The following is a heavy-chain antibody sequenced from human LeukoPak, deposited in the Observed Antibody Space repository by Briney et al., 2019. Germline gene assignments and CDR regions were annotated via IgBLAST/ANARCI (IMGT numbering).Heavy chain of an antibody. V-gene: IGHV3-7*01. CDR1: GFTFRNYW. J-gene: IGHJ4*02. CDR2: VKQDGSEK. Sequence: GGSLRLSCAASGFTFRNYWMSWVRQAPGKGLEGVAKVKQDGSEKYYVDSVKGRFAVSRDTAKDSLYLQMNGLRAEETAVYYCARDYISSWANFDYWGQGTLVTVSS. CDR3: ARDYISSWANFDY. D-gene: IGHD6-13*01.